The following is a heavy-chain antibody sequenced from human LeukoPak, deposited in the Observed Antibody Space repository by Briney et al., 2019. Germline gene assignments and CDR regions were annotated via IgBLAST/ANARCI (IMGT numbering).Heavy chain of an antibody. V-gene: IGHV3-30*04. D-gene: IGHD2-2*01. CDR2: ITYDGSNK. Sequence: GGSLRLSCAASGFTFSSYAMRWVRQAPGKGLEWVAVITYDGSNKSYADSVKGRFTISRDNSKNSLYLQMNSLRAEDTAVYYCAREFRSSPAAMDTSGKRATGSVSS. J-gene: IGHJ6*04. CDR3: AREFRSSPAAMDT. CDR1: GFTFSSYA.